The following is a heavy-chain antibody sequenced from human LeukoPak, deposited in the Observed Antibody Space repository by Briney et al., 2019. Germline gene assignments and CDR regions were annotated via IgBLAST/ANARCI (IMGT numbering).Heavy chain of an antibody. Sequence: SVKVSCKASGGTFSSYAISWVRQAPGQGLEWMGRIIPILGIANYAQKFQGRVTFTADKSTSTAYMELSSLRSEDTAMYYCARTILAATGTDYFDYWGRGTLVTVSS. CDR3: ARTILAATGTDYFDY. D-gene: IGHD6-13*01. CDR2: IIPILGIA. V-gene: IGHV1-69*04. J-gene: IGHJ4*02. CDR1: GGTFSSYA.